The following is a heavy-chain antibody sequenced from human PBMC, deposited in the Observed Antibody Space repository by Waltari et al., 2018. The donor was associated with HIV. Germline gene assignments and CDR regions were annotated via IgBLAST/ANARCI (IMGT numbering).Heavy chain of an antibody. CDR2: ISSSSTTI. J-gene: IGHJ4*02. Sequence: EVQLVESGGGLVQPGGSLRLSCAASGFTFSSYAMNWVSQAPGKGLEWVSYISSSSTTINYADSVKGRFTISRDNAKNLLYLQMSSLRAEDTAVYFCARERFGSSYFGYWGQGTLVTVSS. CDR3: ARERFGSSYFGY. V-gene: IGHV3-48*04. D-gene: IGHD6-6*01. CDR1: GFTFSSYA.